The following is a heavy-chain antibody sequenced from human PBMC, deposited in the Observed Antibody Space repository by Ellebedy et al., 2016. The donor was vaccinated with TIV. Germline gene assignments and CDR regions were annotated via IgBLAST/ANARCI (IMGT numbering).Heavy chain of an antibody. D-gene: IGHD2-15*01. V-gene: IGHV3-33*01. CDR2: IWYDGSNK. J-gene: IGHJ6*02. CDR3: ARAGILHDYYGMDV. CDR1: GFTFSSYG. Sequence: GGSLRLSXAASGFTFSSYGMHWVRQAPGKGLEWVAVIWYDGSNKYYADSVKGRFTISRDNSKNTLYLQMNSLRAEDTAVYYCARAGILHDYYGMDVWGQGTTVTVSS.